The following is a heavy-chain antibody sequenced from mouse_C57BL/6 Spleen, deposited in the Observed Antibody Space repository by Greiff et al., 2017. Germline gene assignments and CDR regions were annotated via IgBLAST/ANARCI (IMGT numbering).Heavy chain of an antibody. CDR1: GYTFTSYW. CDR3: ARSDYDYEDYAMDY. D-gene: IGHD2-4*01. Sequence: QVQLQQPGAELVRPGSSVKLSCKASGYTFTSYWMHWVKQRPIQGLEWIGNIDPSDSETHYNQKFKDKATLTVDKSSSTAYMQLSSLTSEDSAVYYCARSDYDYEDYAMDYWGQGTSVTVSS. CDR2: IDPSDSET. J-gene: IGHJ4*01. V-gene: IGHV1-52*01.